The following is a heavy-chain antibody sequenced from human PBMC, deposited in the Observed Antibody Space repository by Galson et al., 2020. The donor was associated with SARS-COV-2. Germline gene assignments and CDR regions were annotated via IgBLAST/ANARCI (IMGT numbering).Heavy chain of an antibody. J-gene: IGHJ4*02. CDR2: ISYNGSNI. CDR1: RFTFSLFG. V-gene: IGHV3-30*18. Sequence: SLKISCAASRFTFSLFGMHWVRQAPGEGLEWVATISYNGSNIYYADSVKGRFTISRDNSKNTLHLQMNSLRPGDTAVYYCAKAVGSTSWGLDYWGQGTLVTVSS. D-gene: IGHD2-2*01. CDR3: AKAVGSTSWGLDY.